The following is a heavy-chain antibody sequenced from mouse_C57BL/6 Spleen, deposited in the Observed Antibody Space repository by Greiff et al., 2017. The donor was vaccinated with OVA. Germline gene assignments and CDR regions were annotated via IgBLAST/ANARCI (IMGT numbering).Heavy chain of an antibody. J-gene: IGHJ4*01. CDR1: GYTFTSYW. CDR3: ARDYGTPYAMDY. D-gene: IGHD1-1*01. Sequence: QVQLQQPGAELVKPGASVKLSCKASGYTFTSYWMQWVKQRPGQGLEWIGEIDPSDSYTNYNQKFKGKATLTVDTSSSTAYMQLSSLTSEDSAVYYCARDYGTPYAMDYWGQGTSVTVSS. CDR2: IDPSDSYT. V-gene: IGHV1-50*01.